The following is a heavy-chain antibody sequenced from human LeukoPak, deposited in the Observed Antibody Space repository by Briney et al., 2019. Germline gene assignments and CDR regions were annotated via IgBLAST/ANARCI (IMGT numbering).Heavy chain of an antibody. V-gene: IGHV4-39*01. Sequence: SETLSLTCSVSGDSVSRSDSYWDWIRQPPGKGLEWIGAIYYSGRTYYSPSLKSRVTMSVDPSNNQFSLNLRSVTAADTALYYCARRRYYDGSGYLEWGQGTLLSVSS. CDR2: IYYSGRT. J-gene: IGHJ1*01. CDR1: GDSVSRSDSY. CDR3: ARRRYYDGSGYLE. D-gene: IGHD3-22*01.